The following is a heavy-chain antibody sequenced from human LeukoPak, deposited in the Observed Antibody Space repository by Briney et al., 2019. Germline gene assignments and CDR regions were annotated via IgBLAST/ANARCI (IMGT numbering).Heavy chain of an antibody. D-gene: IGHD1-1*01. J-gene: IGHJ6*03. Sequence: GASVKVSCTASGGTFSSYAISWVRQAPGQGLEWMGGIIPIFGTANYAQKFQGRVTITTDESTSTAYMELSSLRPQHTAVYYFARGRPPTYYYYYMDVWGKGTTL. V-gene: IGHV1-69*05. CDR1: GGTFSSYA. CDR2: IIPIFGTA. CDR3: ARGRPPTYYYYYMDV.